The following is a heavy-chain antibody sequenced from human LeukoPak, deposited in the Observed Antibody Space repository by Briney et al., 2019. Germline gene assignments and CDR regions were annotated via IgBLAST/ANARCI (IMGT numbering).Heavy chain of an antibody. CDR1: GFSFSSYA. J-gene: IGHJ5*02. V-gene: IGHV3-23*01. Sequence: GGSLRLSCAASGFSFSSYAMSWVRQAPGKGLEWVSAISGSGDYTYYADSVKGRFTISRDNSKNTLYLQMNSLRAEDTAVYYCAKEGYCSGGSCHGSDWFDPWGQGTLVTVSS. D-gene: IGHD2-15*01. CDR2: ISGSGDYT. CDR3: AKEGYCSGGSCHGSDWFDP.